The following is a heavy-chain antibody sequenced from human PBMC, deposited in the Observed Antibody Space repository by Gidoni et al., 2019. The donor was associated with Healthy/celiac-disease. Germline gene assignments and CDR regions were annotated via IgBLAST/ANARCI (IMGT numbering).Heavy chain of an antibody. CDR3: ARSRIAAAGTLEYGMDV. D-gene: IGHD6-13*01. CDR1: GGSISSYY. J-gene: IGHJ6*02. Sequence: QVQLQESGPGLVKPSETLSLTCTVSGGSISSYYWSWIRQPPGKGLEWIGYIYYSGSTNYNPSLKSRVTISVDTSKNQFSLKLSSVTAADTAVYYCARSRIAAAGTLEYGMDVWGQGTTVTVSS. V-gene: IGHV4-59*08. CDR2: IYYSGST.